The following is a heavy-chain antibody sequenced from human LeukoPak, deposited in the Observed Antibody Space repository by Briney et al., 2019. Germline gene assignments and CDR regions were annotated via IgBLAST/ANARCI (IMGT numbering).Heavy chain of an antibody. CDR3: ARAPTTGWFDP. Sequence: SETLSLTCTVSGVSVSSGSYYWSWIRQPPGKGLEWIGYIYYSGSTNYNSFLKSRVTISVDTSKNQFSLKLSSVTAADTAVYYCARAPTTGWFDPWGQGTLVTVSS. D-gene: IGHD1-26*01. V-gene: IGHV4-61*01. CDR1: GVSVSSGSYY. CDR2: IYYSGST. J-gene: IGHJ5*02.